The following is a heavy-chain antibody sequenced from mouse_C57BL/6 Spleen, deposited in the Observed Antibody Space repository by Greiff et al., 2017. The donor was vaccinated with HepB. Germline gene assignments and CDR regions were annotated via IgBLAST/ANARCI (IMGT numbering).Heavy chain of an antibody. CDR1: GYSITSGYY. V-gene: IGHV3-6*01. CDR2: ISYDGSN. J-gene: IGHJ2*01. D-gene: IGHD1-1*01. CDR3: AREEGYYGSSLDY. Sequence: EVKLQESGPGLVKPSQSLSLTCSVTGYSITSGYYWNWIRQFPGNKLEWMGYISYDGSNNYNPSLKNRISITRDTSKNQFFLKLNSVTTEDTATYYCAREEGYYGSSLDYWGQGTTLTVSS.